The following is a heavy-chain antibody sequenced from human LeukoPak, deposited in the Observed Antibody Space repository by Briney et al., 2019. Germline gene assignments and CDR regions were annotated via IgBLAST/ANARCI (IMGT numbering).Heavy chain of an antibody. Sequence: SETLSLTCTVSGGSISSYYWSWIRQPPGKGLEWIGYIYYSGSTNYNPSLKSRVTISVDTSKNQFSLKLSSVTAADTAVYYCARETVTTLQHWYFDLWGRGTLVTVSS. V-gene: IGHV4-59*01. J-gene: IGHJ2*01. CDR2: IYYSGST. CDR3: ARETVTTLQHWYFDL. D-gene: IGHD4-17*01. CDR1: GGSISSYY.